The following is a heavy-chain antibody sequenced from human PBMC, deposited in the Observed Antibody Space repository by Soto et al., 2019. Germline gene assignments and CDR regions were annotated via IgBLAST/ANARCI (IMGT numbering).Heavy chain of an antibody. CDR3: ARGQVYIAARPNRYYYGMDV. V-gene: IGHV1-8*01. J-gene: IGHJ6*02. D-gene: IGHD6-6*01. Sequence: ASVKVSCKASGYTFTSYDINWVRQATGQGLEWMGWMNPNSGNTGYAQKFQGRVTMTRNTSISTAYMELSSLRSEDTAVYYCARGQVYIAARPNRYYYGMDVWGQGTTVTVSS. CDR1: GYTFTSYD. CDR2: MNPNSGNT.